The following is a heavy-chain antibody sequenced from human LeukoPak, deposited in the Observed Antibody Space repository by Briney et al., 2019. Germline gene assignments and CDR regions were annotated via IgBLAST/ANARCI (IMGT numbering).Heavy chain of an antibody. V-gene: IGHV4-4*07. CDR1: AASISSYY. Sequence: SETLSLTCTVSAASISSYYSSWIRQPAGKGLERIGRIYTSGSTNYNPSLKSRVTMSVDTSKNQFSLKLSSVTAADTAVYYCARDLMLGAFDPWGQGTLVTVSS. CDR3: ARDLMLGAFDP. CDR2: IYTSGST. J-gene: IGHJ5*02. D-gene: IGHD2-8*01.